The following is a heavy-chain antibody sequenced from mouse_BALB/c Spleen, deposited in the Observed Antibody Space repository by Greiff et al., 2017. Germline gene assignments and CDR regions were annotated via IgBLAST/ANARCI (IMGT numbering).Heavy chain of an antibody. J-gene: IGHJ2*01. Sequence: EVQLQESGPGLVKPSQSLSLTCTVTGYSITSDYAWNWIRQFPGNKLEWMGYISYSGSTSYNPSLKSRISITRDTSKNQFFLQLNSVTTEDTATYYCARQDGNYFYYFDYWGQGTTLTVSS. D-gene: IGHD2-1*01. V-gene: IGHV3-2*02. CDR2: ISYSGST. CDR3: ARQDGNYFYYFDY. CDR1: GYSITSDYA.